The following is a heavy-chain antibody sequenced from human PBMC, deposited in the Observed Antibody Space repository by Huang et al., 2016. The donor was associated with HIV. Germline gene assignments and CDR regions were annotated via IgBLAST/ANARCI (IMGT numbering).Heavy chain of an antibody. CDR1: GFTSSSHG. Sequence: QVQVVESGGGVVQPGGSLRLSCAASGFTSSSHGMHWVRQAPGKGLEWVAFIQDDGSNKYFADSVKGRVTMSRDNSKNTLYLQMNSLRGEDTAVYYCVKETVQWLVTYWGQGTLVTVSS. CDR3: VKETVQWLVTY. D-gene: IGHD6-19*01. J-gene: IGHJ4*02. V-gene: IGHV3-30*02. CDR2: IQDDGSNK.